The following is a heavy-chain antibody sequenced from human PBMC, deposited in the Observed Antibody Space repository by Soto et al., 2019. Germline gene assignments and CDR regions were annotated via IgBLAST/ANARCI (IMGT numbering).Heavy chain of an antibody. CDR1: RLAVARSY. Sequence: GSLRLSCVASRLAVARSYMAWVRQAPGKGLEWASGIYNDGTTYYSQSVEGRFTISRDTSKNTLYLQMDRLRDEDAAVYYCVRPLPSGQTHGRDVWGQGTTVTVSS. J-gene: IGHJ6*02. V-gene: IGHV3-53*01. CDR2: IYNDGTT. CDR3: VRPLPSGQTHGRDV. D-gene: IGHD3-10*01.